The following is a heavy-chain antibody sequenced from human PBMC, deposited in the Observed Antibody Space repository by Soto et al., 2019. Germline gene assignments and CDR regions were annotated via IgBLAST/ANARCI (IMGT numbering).Heavy chain of an antibody. V-gene: IGHV1-2*04. D-gene: IGHD6-13*01. Sequence: ASVKVSCKASGYTFTGYYMHWVRQAPGQGLEWMGWISPNSGGTNYAQKFQGWVTMTRDTSISTAYMELSRLRSDDTAVYYCAREMVAAPTYYYYYYGMDVWGQGTTVTVSS. J-gene: IGHJ6*02. CDR2: ISPNSGGT. CDR1: GYTFTGYY. CDR3: AREMVAAPTYYYYYYGMDV.